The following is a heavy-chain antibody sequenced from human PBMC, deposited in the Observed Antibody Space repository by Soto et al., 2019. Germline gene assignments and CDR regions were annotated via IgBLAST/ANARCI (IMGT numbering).Heavy chain of an antibody. D-gene: IGHD3-22*01. V-gene: IGHV3-74*01. CDR3: VRPRYDGSGTTFDY. CDR1: GFTLSGYW. J-gene: IGHJ4*02. Sequence: EVQLVESGGGLVQPGGSLRLSCEASGFTLSGYWMHWVRQVPGKGLVWVSRISPDGSSTTHADSVKGRFTISRDNAKNTGYLQMNSLRPEETAVYYCVRPRYDGSGTTFDYWGQGALVTVSS. CDR2: ISPDGSST.